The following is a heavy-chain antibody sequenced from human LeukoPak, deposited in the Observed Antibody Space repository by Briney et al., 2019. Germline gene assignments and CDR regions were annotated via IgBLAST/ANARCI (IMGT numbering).Heavy chain of an antibody. CDR3: ARVGGGLHSNYPFWFDP. CDR1: GFIFNTYS. CDR2: ISSSSYI. D-gene: IGHD4-11*01. Sequence: PGGSLRLSCAASGFIFNTYSMNWVRQAPGKGLEWVSSISSSSYIYSADSVKGRFTISRDNTKNSLYLQMNSLRAEDTAVYYCARVGGGLHSNYPFWFDPWGQGTLVTVSS. J-gene: IGHJ5*02. V-gene: IGHV3-21*01.